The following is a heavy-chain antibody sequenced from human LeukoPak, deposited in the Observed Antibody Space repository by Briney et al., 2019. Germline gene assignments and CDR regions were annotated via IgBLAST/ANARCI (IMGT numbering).Heavy chain of an antibody. CDR2: ISSSSTDT. J-gene: IGHJ4*02. V-gene: IGHV3-11*06. Sequence: SGGSLRLSCAASGSTFSDFYMSWIRQAPGKGLEWLSDISSSSTDTNYADSVKGRFTISKDNAKNSLFLQLNSLRAEDTAVYYCARKTYYYDSGSYSKSYYFDYWGQGTLVTVSS. CDR3: ARKTYYYDSGSYSKSYYFDY. CDR1: GSTFSDFY. D-gene: IGHD3-10*01.